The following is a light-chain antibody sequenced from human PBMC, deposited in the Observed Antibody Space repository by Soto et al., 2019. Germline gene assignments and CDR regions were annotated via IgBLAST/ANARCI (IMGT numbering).Light chain of an antibody. CDR3: QSYDSSLSGYV. CDR1: SSNIGAGYD. CDR2: DNI. Sequence: QSVLTQPPSVSGAPGQRVTISCTGSSSNIGAGYDVHWYQQLPGTAPKLLIYDNINRPSGVPDRFSGSKSGTSASLAITGLQAEDEADYYCQSYDSSLSGYVVGTGTKLTVL. J-gene: IGLJ1*01. V-gene: IGLV1-40*01.